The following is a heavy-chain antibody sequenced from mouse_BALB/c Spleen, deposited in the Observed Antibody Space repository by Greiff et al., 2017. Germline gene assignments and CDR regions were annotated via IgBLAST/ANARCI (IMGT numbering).Heavy chain of an antibody. CDR2: INPYNDGT. V-gene: IGHV1-14*01. Sequence: EVQLQQSGPELVKPGASVKMSCKASGYTFTSYVMHWVKQKPGQGLEWIGYINPYNDGTKYNEKFKGKATLTSDKSSSTAYMELSSLTSEDSAVYYCARDHDRYAMDYWGQGTSVTVSS. D-gene: IGHD2-12*01. CDR3: ARDHDRYAMDY. J-gene: IGHJ4*01. CDR1: GYTFTSYV.